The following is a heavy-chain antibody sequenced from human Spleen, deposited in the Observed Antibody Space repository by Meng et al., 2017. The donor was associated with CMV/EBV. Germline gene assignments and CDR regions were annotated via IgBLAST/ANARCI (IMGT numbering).Heavy chain of an antibody. CDR2: ISGSGGST. Sequence: GGSLRLSCAASGFTFSSYAWSWVPQAPGTGLELVSAISGSGGSTYYADSVKGRFTISRDNSKNTLYLQMNSLRAEYTAVYYFAKAFRSYTTNTYYYYGMDVWGQGTTVTVSS. J-gene: IGHJ6*02. CDR1: GFTFSSYA. V-gene: IGHV3-23*01. CDR3: AKAFRSYTTNTYYYYGMDV. D-gene: IGHD1-26*01.